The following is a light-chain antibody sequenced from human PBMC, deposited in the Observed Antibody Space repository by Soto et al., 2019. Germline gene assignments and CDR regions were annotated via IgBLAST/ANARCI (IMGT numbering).Light chain of an antibody. CDR1: SSDVGAYNY. CDR3: NSYTSSSTPVV. CDR2: EVS. Sequence: QSVLTQPASVSGSPGQSITISCTGTSSDVGAYNYVSWYQQHPGKAPKLMIYEVSNRPSGVSNRFSGSKSGNTASLTISGLQAEDEADYYCNSYTSSSTPVVFGGGTKLTVL. V-gene: IGLV2-14*01. J-gene: IGLJ2*01.